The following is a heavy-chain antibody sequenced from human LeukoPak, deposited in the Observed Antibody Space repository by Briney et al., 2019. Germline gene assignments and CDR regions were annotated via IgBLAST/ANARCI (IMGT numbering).Heavy chain of an antibody. J-gene: IGHJ4*02. Sequence: GGSLRLSCAASGFTFSSYSMNWVRQAPGKGLEWVSYISSSSSTIYYADSVKGRFTISRDNAKNSLYLQMNSLRAEDTAVYYCARGVGAADYWGQGTLVTVSS. V-gene: IGHV3-48*01. CDR3: ARGVGAADY. CDR1: GFTFSSYS. CDR2: ISSSSSTI. D-gene: IGHD1-26*01.